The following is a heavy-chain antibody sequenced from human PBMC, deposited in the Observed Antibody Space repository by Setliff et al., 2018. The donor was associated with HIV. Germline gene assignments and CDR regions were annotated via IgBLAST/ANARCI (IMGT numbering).Heavy chain of an antibody. Sequence: SETLSLTCAVYGASFSDYYWTWIRQSPGKGLEWIGEINHSGDTNYNPSLKSRVTLSVDLSKNQFSLKLSSVTAADTAVYYCAREGTWNYYDTSGGPDAFDIWGQGTMVTVSS. J-gene: IGHJ3*02. D-gene: IGHD3-22*01. V-gene: IGHV4-34*01. CDR3: AREGTWNYYDTSGGPDAFDI. CDR1: GASFSDYY. CDR2: INHSGDT.